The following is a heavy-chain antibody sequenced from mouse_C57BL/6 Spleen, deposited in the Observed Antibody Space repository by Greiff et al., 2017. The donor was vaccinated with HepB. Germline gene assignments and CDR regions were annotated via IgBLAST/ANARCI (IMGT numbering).Heavy chain of an antibody. CDR3: ARFSYGNYDAMDY. V-gene: IGHV1-50*01. CDR1: GYTFTSYW. D-gene: IGHD2-1*01. Sequence: QVQLQQPGAELVKPGASVKLSCKASGYTFTSYWVQWVKQRPGQGLEWIGEIDPSDSYTNYNQKFKGKATLTVDTSSSTAYMQLSSLTSEDSAVYYCARFSYGNYDAMDYWGQGTSVTVSS. J-gene: IGHJ4*01. CDR2: IDPSDSYT.